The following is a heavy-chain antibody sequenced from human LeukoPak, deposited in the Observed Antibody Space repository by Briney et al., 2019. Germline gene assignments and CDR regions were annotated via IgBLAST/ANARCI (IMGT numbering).Heavy chain of an antibody. CDR3: ARVRGCNVHNCLLGGWFDP. CDR1: GGSFSGYY. Sequence: ASETLSLTCAVYGGSFSGYYWSWIRQPPGKGLEWIGEINHSGSTNYNPSLKRRVTISVDTSKNQFSLKLSSVTAADTAVYYCARVRGCNVHNCLLGGWFDPWGQGTLVTVSS. V-gene: IGHV4-34*01. D-gene: IGHD1-20*01. CDR2: INHSGST. J-gene: IGHJ5*02.